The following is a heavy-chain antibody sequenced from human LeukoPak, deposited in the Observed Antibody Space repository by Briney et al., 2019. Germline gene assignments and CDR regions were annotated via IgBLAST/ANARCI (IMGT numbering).Heavy chain of an antibody. CDR1: GFTFSSYS. D-gene: IGHD2-21*02. CDR3: AREQTRGGDLDY. CDR2: VSNNNVI. V-gene: IGHV3-21*01. J-gene: IGHJ4*02. Sequence: PGGSLRLSCAASGFTFSSYSMNWVRQSPGKGLEWVSSVSNNNVIFYADSVRGRFTISRDNARNSLFLQMFSLRVEDTAVYYCAREQTRGGDLDYWGQGARVTVSS.